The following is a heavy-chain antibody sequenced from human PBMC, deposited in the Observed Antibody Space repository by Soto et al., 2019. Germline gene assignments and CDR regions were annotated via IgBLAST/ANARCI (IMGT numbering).Heavy chain of an antibody. CDR2: IIPIFGTA. D-gene: IGHD3-10*01. Sequence: QVQLVQSGAEVKKPGSSVKVSCKASGGTFSSYAISWVRQAPGQGREWMGGIIPIFGTANYAQKFQGRVTITADESTSAAYMELSSLRSEDTAVYYCAISGGTMVRGVAGLNWFDPWGQGTLVTVSS. CDR1: GGTFSSYA. V-gene: IGHV1-69*01. J-gene: IGHJ5*02. CDR3: AISGGTMVRGVAGLNWFDP.